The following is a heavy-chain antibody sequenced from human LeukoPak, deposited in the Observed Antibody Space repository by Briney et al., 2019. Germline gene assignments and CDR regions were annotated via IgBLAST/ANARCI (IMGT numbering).Heavy chain of an antibody. D-gene: IGHD3-10*01. CDR2: IYYSGST. Sequence: SETLSLTCTVPGGSISSYYWSWIRQPPGKGLEWIGYIYYSGSTNYNPSLKSRVTISVDTSKNQLSLKLSSVTAADTAVYYCATSHSGSYSYYYGMDVWGQGTTVTVSS. V-gene: IGHV4-59*08. J-gene: IGHJ6*02. CDR3: ATSHSGSYSYYYGMDV. CDR1: GGSISSYY.